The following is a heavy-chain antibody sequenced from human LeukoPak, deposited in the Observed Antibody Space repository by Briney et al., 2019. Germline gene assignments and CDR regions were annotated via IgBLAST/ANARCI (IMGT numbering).Heavy chain of an antibody. CDR3: ATSGLWFGEFTHFDY. Sequence: ASVKVSCKVSGYTLTELSMHWVRQAPGKGLEWMGGFDPEDGETIYAQKFQGRVTMTEDTSTDTAYMELSSLRSEDTAVYYCATSGLWFGEFTHFDYWGQGTLVTVSS. D-gene: IGHD3-10*01. CDR1: GYTLTELS. V-gene: IGHV1-24*01. CDR2: FDPEDGET. J-gene: IGHJ4*02.